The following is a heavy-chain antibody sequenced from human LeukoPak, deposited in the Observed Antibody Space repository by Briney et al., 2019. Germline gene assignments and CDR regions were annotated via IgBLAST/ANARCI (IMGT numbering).Heavy chain of an antibody. CDR2: IYTSGST. CDR3: ARVMVGYYDSSGYYYFDY. D-gene: IGHD3-22*01. J-gene: IGHJ4*02. CDR1: GGSFSGYY. Sequence: SETLSLTCAVYGGSFSGYYWSWIRQPAGKGLEWIGRIYTSGSTNYNPSLKSRVTISVDTSKNQFSLKLSSVTAADTAVYYCARVMVGYYDSSGYYYFDYWGQGTLVTVSS. V-gene: IGHV4-59*10.